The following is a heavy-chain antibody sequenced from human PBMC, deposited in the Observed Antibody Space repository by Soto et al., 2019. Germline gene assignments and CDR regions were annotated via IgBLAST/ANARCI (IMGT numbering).Heavy chain of an antibody. D-gene: IGHD6-13*01. CDR2: IWYDGSNK. CDR1: GFTFSSYG. J-gene: IGHJ6*03. Sequence: GGSLRLSCAASGFTFSSYGMHWVRQAPGKGLEWVAVIWYDGSNKYYADSVKGRFTITRDNSKNTLYLQMNSLRAEDTAVYYCARVGGSWYYYYYYMDVWGKGTTVTVSS. V-gene: IGHV3-33*08. CDR3: ARVGGSWYYYYYYMDV.